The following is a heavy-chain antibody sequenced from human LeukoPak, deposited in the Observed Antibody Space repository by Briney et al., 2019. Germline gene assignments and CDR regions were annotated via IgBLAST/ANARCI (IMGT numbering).Heavy chain of an antibody. D-gene: IGHD6-19*01. CDR1: GYTFTSYD. Sequence: ASVKVSCKASGYTFTSYDINWVRQATGQGLEWMGWMNPNSGNTGYAQKFQGRVTMTRNTSISTAYMELSSLRSEDTAVYHCASFDIAVAGTLDYWGQGTLVTVSS. CDR3: ASFDIAVAGTLDY. CDR2: MNPNSGNT. J-gene: IGHJ4*02. V-gene: IGHV1-8*01.